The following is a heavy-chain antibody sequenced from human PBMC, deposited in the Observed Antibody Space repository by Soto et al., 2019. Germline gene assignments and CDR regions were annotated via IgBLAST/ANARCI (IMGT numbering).Heavy chain of an antibody. V-gene: IGHV1-18*01. CDR2: ISAYNGNT. CDR3: ARVKYSPPYYCYYGMDV. CDR1: GYTFTSYG. J-gene: IGHJ6*02. D-gene: IGHD5-18*01. Sequence: QVQLVQSGAEVKKPGASVKVSCKASGYTFTSYGISWVRQAPGQGLEWMGWISAYNGNTNYAQKLQGRVTMTTDTSTSTAYMELRSVRSDDTAVYYCARVKYSPPYYCYYGMDVWGQGTTVTVSS.